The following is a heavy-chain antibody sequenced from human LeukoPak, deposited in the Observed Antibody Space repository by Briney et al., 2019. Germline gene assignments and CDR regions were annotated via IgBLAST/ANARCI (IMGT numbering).Heavy chain of an antibody. CDR3: ARGNRDYYYGMDV. CDR2: IYCSGST. J-gene: IGHJ6*02. CDR1: GGSISSGGYY. Sequence: SQTLSLTCTVSGGSISSGGYYWSWIRQHPGKGLEWIGYIYCSGSTYYNPSLESRVTISVDTSKNQFSLKLSSVTAADTAVYYCARGNRDYYYGMDVWGQGTTVTVSS. D-gene: IGHD1-14*01. V-gene: IGHV4-31*03.